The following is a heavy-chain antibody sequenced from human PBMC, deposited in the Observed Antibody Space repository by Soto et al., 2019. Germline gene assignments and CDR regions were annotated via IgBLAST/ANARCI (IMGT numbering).Heavy chain of an antibody. CDR3: ARQDMMIYLWSHPRPRPLYFYGMDI. D-gene: IGHD5-18*01. CDR1: GYTFSNYG. CDR2: INAYNGNT. Sequence: QAHLVQSGDEVKKPGASVMVSCKASGYTFSNYGISWVRQAPGQGLEWMGWINAYNGNTNYAQELQGRVTKTTDTSTNTAYLELRSLASDDSAVYYCARQDMMIYLWSHPRPRPLYFYGMDIWGQGTTFAVSS. V-gene: IGHV1-18*01. J-gene: IGHJ6*02.